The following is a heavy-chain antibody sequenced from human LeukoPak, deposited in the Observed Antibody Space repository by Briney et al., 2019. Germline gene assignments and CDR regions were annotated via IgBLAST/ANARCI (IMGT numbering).Heavy chain of an antibody. J-gene: IGHJ4*02. CDR1: GGSFSGYY. CDR2: INHSGST. CDR3: AREAEVFDY. Sequence: PSETLSLTCAVYGGSFSGYYWSWIRQPPGKGLEWIGEINHSGSTNYNPSLKSRVTISVDTSKNQFSLKLSSVTAADTAVYYCAREAEVFDYWGQGTLVTVSS. V-gene: IGHV4-34*01.